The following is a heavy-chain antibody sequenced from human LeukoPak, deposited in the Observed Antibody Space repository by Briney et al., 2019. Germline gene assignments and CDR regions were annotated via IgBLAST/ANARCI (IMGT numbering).Heavy chain of an antibody. CDR1: GYTFTSYD. V-gene: IGHV1-8*03. CDR2: MNPNSGNT. D-gene: IGHD3-16*02. J-gene: IGHJ3*02. CDR3: ARDYDYVWGSYRAFDI. Sequence: ASVKVSCKASGYTFTSYDINWVRQATGQGLEWMGWMNPNSGNTGYAQKFQGRVTITRNTSISTAYMELSSLRSEDTAVYYCARDYDYVWGSYRAFDIWGQGTMVTVSS.